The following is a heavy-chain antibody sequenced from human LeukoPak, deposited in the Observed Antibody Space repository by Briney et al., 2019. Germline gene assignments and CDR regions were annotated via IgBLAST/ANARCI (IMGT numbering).Heavy chain of an antibody. V-gene: IGHV3-21*01. CDR2: ISSSSSYI. CDR3: AREPEGLLAFDY. J-gene: IGHJ4*02. CDR1: GFTFSSYS. Sequence: GGSLRLPCAASGFTFSSYSMNWVRQAPGKGLEWVSSISSSSSYIYYVDSVKGRFTISRDNAKNSLYLQMNSLRAEDTAVYYCAREPEGLLAFDYWGQGTLVTVSS. D-gene: IGHD2-15*01.